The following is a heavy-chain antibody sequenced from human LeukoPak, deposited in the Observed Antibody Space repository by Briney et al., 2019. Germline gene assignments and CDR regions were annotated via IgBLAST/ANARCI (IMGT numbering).Heavy chain of an antibody. CDR2: VKSDGSNP. D-gene: IGHD3-10*01. CDR3: ARDIVSGSGSLDY. V-gene: IGHV3-74*01. J-gene: IGHJ4*02. Sequence: GGSLRLSCAASRFSFSNYWMHWLRQAPGKGLVWVSRVKSDGSNPSYADSVKGLFTISRDNAENMLYLQMNTLGAEDTAVYYCARDIVSGSGSLDYWGQGTLVTVSS. CDR1: RFSFSNYW.